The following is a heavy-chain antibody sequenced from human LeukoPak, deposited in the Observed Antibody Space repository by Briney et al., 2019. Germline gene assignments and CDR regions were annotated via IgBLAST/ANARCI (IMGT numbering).Heavy chain of an antibody. J-gene: IGHJ5*02. CDR1: GYTFTSYG. CDR3: ARGSGGSLRWRNWFDP. D-gene: IGHD3-10*01. V-gene: IGHV1-8*01. Sequence: GASVKVSCKASGYTFTSYGINWVRQATGQGLEWMGWMNPNSGNTGYAQKFQGRVTMTRNTSISTAYMELSSLRSEDTAVYYCARGSGGSLRWRNWFDPWGQGTLVTVSS. CDR2: MNPNSGNT.